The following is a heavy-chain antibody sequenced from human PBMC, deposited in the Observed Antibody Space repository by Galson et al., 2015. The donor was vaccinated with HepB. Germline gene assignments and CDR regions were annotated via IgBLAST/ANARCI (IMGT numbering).Heavy chain of an antibody. Sequence: SETLSLTCTVSGGSISSYYWSWIRQPPGKGLEWIGYIYYSGSTNYNPSLKSRVTISVDTSKNQFSLKLSSVTAADTAVYYCASSPAAYYYDSSGYSHYFDYWGQGTLVTVSS. CDR1: GGSISSYY. CDR2: IYYSGST. V-gene: IGHV4-59*01. CDR3: ASSPAAYYYDSSGYSHYFDY. D-gene: IGHD3-22*01. J-gene: IGHJ4*02.